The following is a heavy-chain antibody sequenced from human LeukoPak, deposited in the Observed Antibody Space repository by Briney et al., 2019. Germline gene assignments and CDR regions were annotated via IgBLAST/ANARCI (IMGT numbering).Heavy chain of an antibody. Sequence: SETLSLTCTVSGGSISSSSYYWGWIRQPPGKGLEWIGSIYYSGSTYYNPSLKSRVTISVDTSKNQFSLKLSSVTAADTAVYYCARLKRGVLDYWGQGTLVTVSS. CDR2: IYYSGST. J-gene: IGHJ4*02. CDR1: GGSISSSSYY. V-gene: IGHV4-39*01. D-gene: IGHD3-10*01. CDR3: ARLKRGVLDY.